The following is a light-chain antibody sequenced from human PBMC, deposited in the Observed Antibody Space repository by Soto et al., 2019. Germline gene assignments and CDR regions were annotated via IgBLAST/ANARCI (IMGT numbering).Light chain of an antibody. Sequence: DIQMTQSPSSLSASVGDRVTITCRASQSISTYLNWYRQKPGKAPELLIYAASSFQSGVPSRFTGSGSGTDFTLTISRLQPEDFATYYCQQTYSTPYTFGQGTKLEIK. V-gene: IGKV1-39*01. CDR3: QQTYSTPYT. CDR2: AAS. CDR1: QSISTY. J-gene: IGKJ2*01.